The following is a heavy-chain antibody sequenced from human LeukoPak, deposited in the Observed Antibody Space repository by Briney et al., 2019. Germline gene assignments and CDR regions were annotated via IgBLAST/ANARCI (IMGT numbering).Heavy chain of an antibody. CDR3: ARGTSCPHCGGYYYYMDV. Sequence: GGSLRLSCAASGYTFTSYDINWVRQATGQGLEWMGGMNPNSGNTGYAQKFQGRVTITRNTSISTAYMELSSLRSEDTAVYYCARGTSCPHCGGYYYYMDVWGKGTTVTVSS. V-gene: IGHV1-8*03. CDR2: MNPNSGNT. J-gene: IGHJ6*03. D-gene: IGHD2-2*01. CDR1: GYTFTSYD.